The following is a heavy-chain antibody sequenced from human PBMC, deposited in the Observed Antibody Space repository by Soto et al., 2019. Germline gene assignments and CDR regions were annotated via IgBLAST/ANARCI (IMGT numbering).Heavy chain of an antibody. Sequence: QVQLQESGPGLVKPSHTLSLTCTVSGGSISSGDYYWSWIRQPPGKGLEWIGYIYHSGSTYYNPSRQSRVTRAVDTSKNQFALTVSSVTAADTAVYYCARERPDGAGLDPWGQGTLVTVS. D-gene: IGHD6-19*01. CDR2: IYHSGST. CDR1: GGSISSGDYY. V-gene: IGHV4-30-4*01. J-gene: IGHJ5*02. CDR3: ARERPDGAGLDP.